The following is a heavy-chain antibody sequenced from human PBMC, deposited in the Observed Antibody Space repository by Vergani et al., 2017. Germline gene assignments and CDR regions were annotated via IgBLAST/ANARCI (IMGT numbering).Heavy chain of an antibody. CDR3: ARGYDDYWARPLKYYYYGMDV. D-gene: IGHD4-17*01. CDR1: GGTFSSYA. J-gene: IGHJ6*02. Sequence: QVQLVQSGAEVKKPGSSVKVSCKAFGGTFSSYAISWVRQAPGQGLEWMGGIIPIFGTANYAQKFQGRVPITADKSTSTAYMELNSLRAEDTAVYYCARGYDDYWARPLKYYYYGMDVWGQGTTVTVSS. CDR2: IIPIFGTA. V-gene: IGHV1-69*06.